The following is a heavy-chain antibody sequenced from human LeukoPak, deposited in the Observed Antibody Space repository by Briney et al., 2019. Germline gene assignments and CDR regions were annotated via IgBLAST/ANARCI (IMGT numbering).Heavy chain of an antibody. D-gene: IGHD1-14*01. CDR2: ISGSGGST. V-gene: IGHV3-23*01. CDR3: AKDYRTHDDGPHDAFDI. Sequence: PGGSLRLSCAASGFTFSSYAMSWVRQAPGKGLEWVSAISGSGGSTYYADSVKGRFTISRDNSKNTLYLQMNSLRAEDTAVYYCAKDYRTHDDGPHDAFDIWGQGTMVTVSS. CDR1: GFTFSSYA. J-gene: IGHJ3*02.